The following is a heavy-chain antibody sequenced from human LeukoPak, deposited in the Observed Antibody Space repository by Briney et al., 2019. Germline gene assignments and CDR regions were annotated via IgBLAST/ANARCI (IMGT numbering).Heavy chain of an antibody. V-gene: IGHV1-69*13. D-gene: IGHD3-10*01. CDR2: IIPIFGTA. Sequence: SVKVSCKASGGTFSSYAISWVRQAPGQGLEWMGGIIPIFGTANYAQKFQGRVTITADESTSTAYMELGSLRSEDTAVYYCARELRSVLLWFGESPGYYYGMDVWGQGTTVTVSS. CDR3: ARELRSVLLWFGESPGYYYGMDV. J-gene: IGHJ6*02. CDR1: GGTFSSYA.